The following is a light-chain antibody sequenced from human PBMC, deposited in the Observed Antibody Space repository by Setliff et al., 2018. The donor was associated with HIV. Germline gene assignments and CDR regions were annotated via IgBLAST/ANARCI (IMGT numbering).Light chain of an antibody. V-gene: IGLV2-23*02. J-gene: IGLJ1*01. CDR3: CSYAGSRTCDV. Sequence: QSVLTQPASVSGSPGQSITISCSGTSSDVGNYNLVSWYQQPPGKAPKLMVYEVTKRPLGVSTRFSGSKSGNTASLTISGLLAEDEADYYCCSYAGSRTCDVFGTGTKVTVL. CDR1: SSDVGNYNL. CDR2: EVT.